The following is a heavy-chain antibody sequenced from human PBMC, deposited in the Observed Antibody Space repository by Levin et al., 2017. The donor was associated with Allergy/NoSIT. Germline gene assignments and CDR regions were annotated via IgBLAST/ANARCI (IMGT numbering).Heavy chain of an antibody. D-gene: IGHD2-2*01. J-gene: IGHJ3*02. CDR1: GFTFSSYS. CDR2: ISSSSSYI. Sequence: MSGGSLRLSCAASGFTFSSYSMNWVRQAPGKGLEWVSSISSSSSYIYYADSVKGRFTISRDNAKNSLYLQMNSLRAEDTAVYYCAVHRMGYCSSTSCSHAFDIWGQGTMVTVSS. CDR3: AVHRMGYCSSTSCSHAFDI. V-gene: IGHV3-21*01.